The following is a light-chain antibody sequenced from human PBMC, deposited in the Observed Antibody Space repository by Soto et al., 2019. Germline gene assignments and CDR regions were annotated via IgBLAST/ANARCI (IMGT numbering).Light chain of an antibody. Sequence: SYELTQPPSVSVFPGQTASITCSGDKLGDKYACWYQQKPGQSPVLVIYQDSKRPSGIPERFSGSNSGNTATLTNSGTQAMDEADYYCQAWDSSTVVFGGGTKVTVL. CDR1: KLGDKY. V-gene: IGLV3-1*01. CDR2: QDS. J-gene: IGLJ2*01. CDR3: QAWDSSTVV.